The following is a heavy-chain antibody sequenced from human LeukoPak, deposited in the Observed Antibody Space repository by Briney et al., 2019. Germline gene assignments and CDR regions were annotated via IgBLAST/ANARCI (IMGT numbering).Heavy chain of an antibody. CDR2: ISYDGSNK. Sequence: GGSLRLSCAASGFTFSSYAMSWVRQAPGKGLEWVAVISYDGSNKYYADSVKGRFTISRDNSKNTLYLQMNSLRAEDTAVYYCARGDYGHTGYYWGQGTLVTVSS. J-gene: IGHJ4*02. V-gene: IGHV3-30*04. D-gene: IGHD4-17*01. CDR1: GFTFSSYA. CDR3: ARGDYGHTGYY.